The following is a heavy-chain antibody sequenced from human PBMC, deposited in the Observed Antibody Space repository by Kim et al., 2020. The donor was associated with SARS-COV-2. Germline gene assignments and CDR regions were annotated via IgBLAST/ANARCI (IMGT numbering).Heavy chain of an antibody. CDR2: IKRKTDGGTT. Sequence: GGSLRLSCAASGFTFSNAWMSWVRQAPGKGLEWVGRIKRKTDGGTTDYAAPVKGRFTISRDDSKNTLYLQMNSLKTEDTAVYYCTTGRGYVDYWGQGTLVTVSS. J-gene: IGHJ4*02. D-gene: IGHD3-10*01. V-gene: IGHV3-15*01. CDR3: TTGRGYVDY. CDR1: GFTFSNAW.